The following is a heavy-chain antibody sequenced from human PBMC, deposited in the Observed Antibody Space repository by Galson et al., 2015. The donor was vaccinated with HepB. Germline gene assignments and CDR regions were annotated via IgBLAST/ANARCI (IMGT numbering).Heavy chain of an antibody. J-gene: IGHJ4*02. V-gene: IGHV4-4*02. CDR3: ARNYYYDTSGYLYYFDY. D-gene: IGHD3-22*01. CDR2: IYHSGST. Sequence: LSLTCTVSGGSISSSNWWSWVRQPPAKGLEWIAEIYHSGSTNYNPSLKSRVTISVDKSKNQFSLKLSSVTAADTAVYYCARNYYYDTSGYLYYFDYWGQGTLVTVSS. CDR1: GGSISSSNW.